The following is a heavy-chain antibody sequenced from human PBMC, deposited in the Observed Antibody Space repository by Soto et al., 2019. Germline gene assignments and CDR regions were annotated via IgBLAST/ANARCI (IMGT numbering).Heavy chain of an antibody. CDR3: ARDIGGAPGY. V-gene: IGHV1-3*01. CDR1: GYTFTSYA. Sequence: ASVKVSCKASGYTFTSYAMHWVRQAPGQRLEWMGWINAGNGNTKYSQKFQGRVTMTTDTSTSTAYMELRSLRSDDTAVYYCARDIGGAPGYWGQGTLVTVSS. CDR2: INAGNGNT. D-gene: IGHD1-26*01. J-gene: IGHJ4*02.